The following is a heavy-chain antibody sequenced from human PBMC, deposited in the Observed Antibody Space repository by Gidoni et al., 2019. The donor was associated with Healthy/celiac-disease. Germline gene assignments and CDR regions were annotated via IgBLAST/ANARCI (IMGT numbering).Heavy chain of an antibody. J-gene: IGHJ4*02. CDR3: ARVESIAARPDEDY. Sequence: QLQLVQSGSEFKKPGASVMVSCKASGYTFTSSAIKWVRQAPGQGLEWTGWINTNTENPTYSKGFTGRFVFSLDTSVSTAYLQISSLKAEDTAMYYCARVESIAARPDEDYWGQGTLVTVSS. D-gene: IGHD6-6*01. V-gene: IGHV7-4-1*02. CDR2: INTNTENP. CDR1: GYTFTSSA.